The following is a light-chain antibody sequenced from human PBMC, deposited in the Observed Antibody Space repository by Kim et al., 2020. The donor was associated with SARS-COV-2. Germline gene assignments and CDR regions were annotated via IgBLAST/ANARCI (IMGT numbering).Light chain of an antibody. Sequence: QPATLTCTGNSNDVGYQGAAWLQHHQGHPPKLLSYRNNNRPSGISERFSASRSGNTASLTITGLQPEDEADYYCSAWDSSLYAHVFGPGTKVTVL. CDR3: SAWDSSLYAHV. CDR1: SNDVGYQG. CDR2: RNN. J-gene: IGLJ1*01. V-gene: IGLV10-54*01.